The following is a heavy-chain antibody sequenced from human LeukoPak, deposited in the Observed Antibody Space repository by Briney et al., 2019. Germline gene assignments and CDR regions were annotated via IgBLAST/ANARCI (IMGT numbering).Heavy chain of an antibody. J-gene: IGHJ4*02. CDR2: AYYRSQWYN. Sequence: SQTLSLTCAISGDSVSRDSIAWNWIRQSPSRGLEWLGRAYYRSQWYNDYAFSVKGRIAINADTSKNHFSLQLNSVTPEDTAVYYCAREEAGTYGFQYWGQGTLVTVSS. CDR3: AREEAGTYGFQY. CDR1: GDSVSRDSIA. D-gene: IGHD3-10*01. V-gene: IGHV6-1*01.